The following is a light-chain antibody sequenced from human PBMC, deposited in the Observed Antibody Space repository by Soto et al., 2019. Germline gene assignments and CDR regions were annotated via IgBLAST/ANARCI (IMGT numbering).Light chain of an antibody. CDR2: EDT. CDR3: CSSAGRRTLV. Sequence: VRSRPASVSVSPGESITISCTGTSRYGGGYDLVSWYQQHPGKAPKLMIFEDTARPSGISNRFSGSKSGDTASLTISRLQAEDEAHYYCCSSAGRRTLVFGGGTKVTVL. CDR1: SRYGGGYDL. V-gene: IGLV2-23*02. J-gene: IGLJ3*02.